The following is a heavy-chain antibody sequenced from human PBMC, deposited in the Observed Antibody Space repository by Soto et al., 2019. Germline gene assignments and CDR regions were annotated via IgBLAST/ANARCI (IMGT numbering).Heavy chain of an antibody. CDR2: IIPILGIA. J-gene: IGHJ4*02. D-gene: IGHD6-19*01. CDR1: GGTFSSYT. CDR3: EGMAVAGLGVIFDY. Sequence: SVKVSCKASGGTFSSYTISCVRQAPGQGLEWMGRIIPILGIANYAQKFQGRVTITADKSTSTAYMELSSLRSEDTAVYYCEGMAVAGLGVIFDYWGQGTLVTVSS. V-gene: IGHV1-69*02.